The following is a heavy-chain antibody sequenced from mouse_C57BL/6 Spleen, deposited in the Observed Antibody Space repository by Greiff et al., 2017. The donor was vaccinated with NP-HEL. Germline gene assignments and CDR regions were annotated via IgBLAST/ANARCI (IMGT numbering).Heavy chain of an antibody. CDR3: AREGDGYYNYFDY. V-gene: IGHV1-19*01. Sequence: VQLKESGPVLVKPGASVKMSCKASGYTFTDYYMNWVKQSHGKSLEWIGVINPYNGGTSYNQKFKGKATLTVDKSSSTAYMELNSLTSEDSAVYYCAREGDGYYNYFDYWGQGTTLTVSS. CDR1: GYTFTDYY. CDR2: INPYNGGT. D-gene: IGHD2-3*01. J-gene: IGHJ2*01.